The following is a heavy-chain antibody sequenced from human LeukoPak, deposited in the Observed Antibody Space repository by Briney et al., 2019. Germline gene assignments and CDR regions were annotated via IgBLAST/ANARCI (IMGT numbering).Heavy chain of an antibody. Sequence: GGSLRLSCAASGFTFSSYEMNWVRQAPGKGLEWVSYISSSGSTIYYADSVKGRFTISRDHAKNSLYLPMNSVRAEDTAVYYCARDRSFGYSRAFHIWGQATMVTVSS. J-gene: IGHJ3*02. CDR3: ARDRSFGYSRAFHI. CDR1: GFTFSSYE. CDR2: ISSSGSTI. D-gene: IGHD2-21*01. V-gene: IGHV3-48*03.